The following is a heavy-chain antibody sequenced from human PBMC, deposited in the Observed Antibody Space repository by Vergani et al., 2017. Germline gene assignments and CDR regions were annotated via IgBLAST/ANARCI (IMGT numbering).Heavy chain of an antibody. CDR1: GYTFTSYY. D-gene: IGHD3-22*01. CDR3: ARDLVDYYDSSGYSKADAFDI. CDR2: INPSGGST. J-gene: IGHJ3*02. V-gene: IGHV1-46*03. Sequence: QVQLVQSGAEVKKPGASVKVSCKASGYTFTSYYMHWVRQAPGQGLEWMGIINPSGGSTSYAQKFQGRVTMTRDTSTSTVYMELSSLRSEDTAVYYWARDLVDYYDSSGYSKADAFDIWGQGTMVTVSS.